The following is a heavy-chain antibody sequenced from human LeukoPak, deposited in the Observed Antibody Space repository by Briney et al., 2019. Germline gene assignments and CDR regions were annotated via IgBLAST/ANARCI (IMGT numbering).Heavy chain of an antibody. D-gene: IGHD5-18*01. CDR3: AKGGGIHPLSQPDDY. CDR2: IKEDGSEK. Sequence: PGGSLRLSCAASKFPFSSYWMSWVRQAPGKGLEWVANIKEDGSEKYYVDSVKGRFTISRDNAKNSLYLQMNSLRAEDTALYYCAKGGGIHPLSQPDDYWGQGTLVTVSS. CDR1: KFPFSSYW. J-gene: IGHJ4*02. V-gene: IGHV3-7*03.